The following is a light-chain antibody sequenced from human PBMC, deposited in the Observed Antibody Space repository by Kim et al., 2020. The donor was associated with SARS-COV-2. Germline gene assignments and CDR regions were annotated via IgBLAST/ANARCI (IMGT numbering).Light chain of an antibody. CDR1: QSVSNY. Sequence: SLDPGERATLSCRASQSVSNYLAWYQQKPGQAPRLLIYDASNRATGIPARFSGSGSGTDFTLTISSLEPEDFAVYYCQQRSNWRTFGQGTRLEIK. CDR3: QQRSNWRT. CDR2: DAS. V-gene: IGKV3-11*01. J-gene: IGKJ5*01.